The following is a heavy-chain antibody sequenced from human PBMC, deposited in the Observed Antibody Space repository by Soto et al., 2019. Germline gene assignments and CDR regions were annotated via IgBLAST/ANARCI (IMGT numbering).Heavy chain of an antibody. D-gene: IGHD3-10*01. Sequence: GSVKLYFKICVYSITELSIDLGRQAPGEGLEWMGGFDLENGETIYAQRFQRRVTMTEESSADTPYMELSSLRSEDNAVYYCAIEVRRSNKFDHWGKGTMVTVS. V-gene: IGHV1-24*01. CDR1: VYSITELS. J-gene: IGHJ4*02. CDR2: FDLENGET. CDR3: AIEVRRSNKFDH.